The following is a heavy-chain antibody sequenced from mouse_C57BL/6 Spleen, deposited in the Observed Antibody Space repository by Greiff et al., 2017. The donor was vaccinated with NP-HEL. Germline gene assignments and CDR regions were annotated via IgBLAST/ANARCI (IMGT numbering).Heavy chain of an antibody. CDR3: TRSPYYSNLAWFAY. CDR2: IYPGNSDT. Sequence: VQLKQSGTVLARPGASVKMSCKTSGYTFTSYWMHWVKQRPGQGLEWIGAIYPGNSDTSYNQKFKGKAKLTAVTSASTAYMELSSLTNEDSAVYYCTRSPYYSNLAWFAYWGQGTLVTVSA. CDR1: GYTFTSYW. V-gene: IGHV1-5*01. D-gene: IGHD2-5*01. J-gene: IGHJ3*01.